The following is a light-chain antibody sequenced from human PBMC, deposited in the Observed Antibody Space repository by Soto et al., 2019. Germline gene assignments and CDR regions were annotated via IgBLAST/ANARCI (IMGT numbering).Light chain of an antibody. Sequence: EVFFTQSPSILSLSPGGRVTLSCRASQSITTYLAWHQQKPGQSPRLLLYDTSNRATGIPARFSGSGSGRDFTLTISSLEPEDSAVYYCQQRSNWPLTFGGGTKVDIK. J-gene: IGKJ4*01. CDR1: QSITTY. V-gene: IGKV3-11*02. CDR2: DTS. CDR3: QQRSNWPLT.